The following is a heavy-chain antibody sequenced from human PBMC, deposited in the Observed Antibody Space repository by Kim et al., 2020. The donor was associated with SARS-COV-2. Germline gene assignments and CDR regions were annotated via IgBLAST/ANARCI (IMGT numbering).Heavy chain of an antibody. D-gene: IGHD2-21*01. CDR1: GFIFSDYY. CDR3: ARDYYCVATYDNFEH. Sequence: GGSLRLSCAASGFIFSDYYMYWIRQAPGKGLEWISCISGDSTYTDYGDSVKGRFTISRDNAKNSLYLQMNSLRAEDTAVYDCARDYYCVATYDNFEHWGPGILVSVSS. V-gene: IGHV3-11*06. CDR2: ISGDSTYT. J-gene: IGHJ4*02.